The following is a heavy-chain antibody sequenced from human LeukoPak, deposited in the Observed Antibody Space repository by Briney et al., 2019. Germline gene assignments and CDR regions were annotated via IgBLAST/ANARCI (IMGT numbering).Heavy chain of an antibody. CDR3: ARERFGTAGAFDI. J-gene: IGHJ3*02. CDR2: INPNSGGT. D-gene: IGHD3-16*01. V-gene: IGHV1-2*02. Sequence: ASVKVSCKASGYTFTGYYMHWVRQAPGQGLEWMGWINPNSGGTNYAQKFQGRVTMTRDTSISTAYMELSRLRSDDTAVYYCARERFGTAGAFDIWGQGTMVTVSS. CDR1: GYTFTGYY.